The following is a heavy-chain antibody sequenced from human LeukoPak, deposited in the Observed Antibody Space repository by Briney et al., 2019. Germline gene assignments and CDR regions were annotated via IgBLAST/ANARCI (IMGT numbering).Heavy chain of an antibody. V-gene: IGHV4-61*02. D-gene: IGHD1-20*01. CDR2: IYSSGST. J-gene: IGHJ5*02. Sequence: KPSETLSLTCTVSGGSISSGSYYWSWIRQPAGKGPEWIGRIYSSGSTNYNPSLKSRVTISEDTSKNQFSLKLSSVTAADTAVYYSAREANQYEWNQNWFDPWGQGTLVTVSS. CDR3: AREANQYEWNQNWFDP. CDR1: GGSISSGSYY.